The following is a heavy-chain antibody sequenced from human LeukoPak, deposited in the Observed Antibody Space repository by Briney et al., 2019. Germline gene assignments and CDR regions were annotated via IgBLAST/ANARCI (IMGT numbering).Heavy chain of an antibody. CDR1: GFTFSSYA. Sequence: KPGGSLRLSCAASGFTFSSYAMNWVRQAPGKGLEWVSSISTTSRYIYYADSVKGRFTVSRDNAKNSLSLQMNSLRAEDTAVYYCARGNSDYDHDYWGQGTLVTVSS. V-gene: IGHV3-21*01. D-gene: IGHD4-11*01. CDR3: ARGNSDYDHDY. CDR2: ISTTSRYI. J-gene: IGHJ4*02.